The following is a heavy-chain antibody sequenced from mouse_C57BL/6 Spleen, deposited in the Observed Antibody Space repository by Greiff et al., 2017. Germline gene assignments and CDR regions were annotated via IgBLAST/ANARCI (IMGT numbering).Heavy chain of an antibody. Sequence: QVQLKESGAELAKPGASVKLSCKASGYTFTSYWMHWVKQRPGQGLEWIGYINPSSGYTKYNQKFKDKATLTADKSSSTAYMQLSSLTYEDSAVDYCAGGLEGYAMDYWGQGTSVTVSS. V-gene: IGHV1-7*01. CDR3: AGGLEGYAMDY. J-gene: IGHJ4*01. D-gene: IGHD2-13*01. CDR2: INPSSGYT. CDR1: GYTFTSYW.